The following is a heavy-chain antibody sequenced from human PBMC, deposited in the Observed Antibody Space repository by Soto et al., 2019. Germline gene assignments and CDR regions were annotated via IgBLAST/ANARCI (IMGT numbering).Heavy chain of an antibody. CDR2: IYYSGST. CDR1: GCSISSYY. D-gene: IGHD3-9*01. Sequence: SEALSLTCPVAGCSISSYYGSWIRQPPGKGLEWIGYIYYSGSTNYNPSLKSRVTISVDTSKNQFSLKLSSVTAADTAVYYCARGSYYDILTGSHWFDPWGQGTLVTVSS. J-gene: IGHJ5*02. CDR3: ARGSYYDILTGSHWFDP. V-gene: IGHV4-59*01.